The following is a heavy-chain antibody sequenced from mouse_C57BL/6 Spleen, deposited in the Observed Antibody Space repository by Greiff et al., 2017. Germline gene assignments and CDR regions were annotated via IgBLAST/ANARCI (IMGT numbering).Heavy chain of an antibody. J-gene: IGHJ2*01. CDR3: AREYDYDRGVD. V-gene: IGHV1-82*01. CDR2: IYPGDGDT. D-gene: IGHD2-4*01. CDR1: GYAFSSSW. Sequence: VQLVESGPELVKPGASVKISCKASGYAFSSSWMNWVKQRPGKGLEWIGRIYPGDGDTNYNGKFKGQATLTADKSSSTAYMQLSSLTSEDSAVCYFAREYDYDRGVDWGKGTTLTVSS.